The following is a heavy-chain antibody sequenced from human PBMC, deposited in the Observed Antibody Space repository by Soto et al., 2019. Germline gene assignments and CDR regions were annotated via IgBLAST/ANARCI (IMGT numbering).Heavy chain of an antibody. Sequence: QVQLQESGPGLVKPSQTLSLTCTVSGGSISSGDYYWSWIRQPPGKGLEWIGYIYYSGSTYYNPSLKSRVTISVGTSTNPFSLTLRSVTAADPAVYSCASARITFGGLLGWGQGTLVTVSS. V-gene: IGHV4-30-4*01. J-gene: IGHJ4*02. D-gene: IGHD3-16*01. CDR2: IYYSGST. CDR1: GGSISSGDYY. CDR3: ASARITFGGLLG.